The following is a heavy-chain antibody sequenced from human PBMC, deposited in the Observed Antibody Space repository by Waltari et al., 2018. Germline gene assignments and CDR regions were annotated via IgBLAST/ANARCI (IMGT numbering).Heavy chain of an antibody. D-gene: IGHD2-15*01. J-gene: IGHJ4*02. V-gene: IGHV4-38-2*02. CDR1: GYSISSGDY. CDR2: IYHSGST. Sequence: QVQLQESGPGLVKPSETLSLPCAVPGYSISSGDYWGWIRQPPRKELEWIGSIYHSGSTYYNPSLKSRVTISVDTSKNQFSLKLSSVTAADTAVYYCARDGVVVVAAAFDYWGQGTLVTVSS. CDR3: ARDGVVVVAAAFDY.